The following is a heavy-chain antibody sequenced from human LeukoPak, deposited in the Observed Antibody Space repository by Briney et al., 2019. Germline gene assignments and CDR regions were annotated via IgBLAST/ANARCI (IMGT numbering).Heavy chain of an antibody. D-gene: IGHD3-22*01. CDR2: IYTSGST. CDR1: GGSISSGSYY. Sequence: SETLSLTCTVSGGSISSGSYYWSWIRQPAGKGLEWIGRIYTSGSTNYNPSLKSRVTISVDTSKNQFSLKLSSVTAADTAVYYCARDGGYYYDSSHWFDPWGQGTLVTVSS. J-gene: IGHJ5*02. CDR3: ARDGGYYYDSSHWFDP. V-gene: IGHV4-61*02.